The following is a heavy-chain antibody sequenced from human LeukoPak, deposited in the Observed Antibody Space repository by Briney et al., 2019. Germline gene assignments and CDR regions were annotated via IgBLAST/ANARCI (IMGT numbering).Heavy chain of an antibody. CDR1: GYIVSNYA. J-gene: IGHJ4*02. V-gene: IGHV1-18*04. Sequence: GASVKVSCKASGYIVSNYAIAWVRQAPGQGLEWLGWVAPDNRTDYTERIKGRVTMTRDPFTNTAYMELRTLRSDDTGIYFCAREDASKYDHWGPGTLVVVSS. CDR2: VAPDNRT. D-gene: IGHD3-22*01. CDR3: AREDASKYDH.